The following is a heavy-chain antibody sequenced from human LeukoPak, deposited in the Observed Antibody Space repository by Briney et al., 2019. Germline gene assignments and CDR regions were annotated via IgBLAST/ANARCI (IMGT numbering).Heavy chain of an antibody. CDR3: AKGLWVRGVLTPHFDY. Sequence: PGGSLRLSCAASGFTFSSYAMSWVRQAPGKGLEWVSAISGSGGSTYYADSVKGRFTISRDNSKNTLYLQMNSLRAEDTAVYYCAKGLWVRGVLTPHFDYWRQGTLVTVSS. J-gene: IGHJ4*02. V-gene: IGHV3-23*01. D-gene: IGHD3-10*01. CDR1: GFTFSSYA. CDR2: ISGSGGST.